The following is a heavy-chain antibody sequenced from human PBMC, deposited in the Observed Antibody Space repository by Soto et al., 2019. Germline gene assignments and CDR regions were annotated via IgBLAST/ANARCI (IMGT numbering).Heavy chain of an antibody. J-gene: IGHJ1*01. CDR1: GFTFSSYS. Sequence: GGSLRLSCAASGFTFSSYSMNWVRQAPGKGLEWVSSISSSSSYIYYADSVKGRFTISRDNAKNSLYLQMNSLRAEDTAVYYCAAQSGYYSAEYFQHWGQGTLVTVSS. CDR3: AAQSGYYSAEYFQH. D-gene: IGHD3-22*01. V-gene: IGHV3-21*01. CDR2: ISSSSSYI.